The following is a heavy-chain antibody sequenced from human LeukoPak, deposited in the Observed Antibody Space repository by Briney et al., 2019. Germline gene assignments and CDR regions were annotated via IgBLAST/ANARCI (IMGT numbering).Heavy chain of an antibody. CDR2: INHSGST. D-gene: IGHD3-10*01. CDR1: GGSFSGYY. V-gene: IGHV4-34*01. Sequence: PSETLSLTCAVYGGSFSGYYWSWIRQPPGKGLEWIGEINHSGSTNYNPSLKSRVTISVDTSKNQFSLKLSSVTAADTAVYYCARVDWYYYGSGSYDYWGQGTLVTVSS. CDR3: ARVDWYYYGSGSYDY. J-gene: IGHJ4*02.